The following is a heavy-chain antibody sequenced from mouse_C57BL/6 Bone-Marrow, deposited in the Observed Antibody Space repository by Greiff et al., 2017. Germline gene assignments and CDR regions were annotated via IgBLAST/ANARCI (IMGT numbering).Heavy chain of an antibody. V-gene: IGHV2-2*01. CDR3: ARNQYYGSSYWYFDV. CDR2: IWSGGST. J-gene: IGHJ1*03. Sequence: QVQLKESGPGLVQPSQSLSITCTVSGFSLTSYGVHWVRQSPGKGLEWLGVIWSGGSTDYNAAFISRLSISKDNSKSQVFFKMNSLQADDTAIYYCARNQYYGSSYWYFDVWGTGTTVTVSS. CDR1: GFSLTSYG. D-gene: IGHD1-1*01.